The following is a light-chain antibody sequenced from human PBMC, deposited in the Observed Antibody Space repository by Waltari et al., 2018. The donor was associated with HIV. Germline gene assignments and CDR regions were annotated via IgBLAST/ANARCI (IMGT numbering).Light chain of an antibody. CDR3: QSYDNTLSGSRV. V-gene: IGLV1-40*01. J-gene: IGLJ3*02. CDR2: GDS. CDR1: TSNIGSHHD. Sequence: SVLMQPPSVSGAPGQRVTLSCTGHTSNIGSHHDVHCSQHFQGTAPKLLIYGDSIRPSGVPDRFSGSKAGTSASLAITGLQAEDEGYYYCQSYDNTLSGSRVFGGGTKVTVL.